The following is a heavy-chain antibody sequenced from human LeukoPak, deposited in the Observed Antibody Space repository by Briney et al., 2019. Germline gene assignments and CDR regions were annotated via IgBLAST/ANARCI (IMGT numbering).Heavy chain of an antibody. V-gene: IGHV3-21*01. CDR2: ISSGSSYI. J-gene: IGHJ4*02. Sequence: GGSLRLSCAASGFTFSSYSMNWVRQAPGKGLEWVSSISSGSSYIYYADSVKGRFTISRDNAKNSLYLQMNSLRAEDTAVYYCARDLGDGYNRGGYWGQGTLVTVSS. CDR1: GFTFSSYS. D-gene: IGHD5-24*01. CDR3: ARDLGDGYNRGGY.